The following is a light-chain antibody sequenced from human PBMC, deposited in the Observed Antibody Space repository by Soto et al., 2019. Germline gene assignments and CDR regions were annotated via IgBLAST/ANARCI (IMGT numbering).Light chain of an antibody. V-gene: IGLV2-23*03. CDR3: CSSAGSSTFDDL. Sequence: QSVLTQPASVSGSPGQSITISCTGTSSDVGSYNLVSWYQQHPGKAPTLMIYAGSKRPSGVSNRFSGSKSGNTASLTISGLHSEVEVYYYCCSSAGSSTFDDLFGTGIKVTVL. CDR2: AGS. CDR1: SSDVGSYNL. J-gene: IGLJ1*01.